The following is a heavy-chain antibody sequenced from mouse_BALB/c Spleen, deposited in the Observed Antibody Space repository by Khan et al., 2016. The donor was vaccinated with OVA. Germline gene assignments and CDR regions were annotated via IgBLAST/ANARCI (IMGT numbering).Heavy chain of an antibody. J-gene: IGHJ3*01. CDR3: SRMGAYHGNYGGWFAY. CDR2: INPSNIYT. Sequence: QVQLKQSGAELARPGASVKMSCKASGYTFTSYTIHWVKQRPGQGLEWIGYINPSNIYTNYNQKFRDKATLTADKSSRTAYIQLSSLTSEDSAVYYCSRMGAYHGNYGGWFAYWGQGTLVTVSA. D-gene: IGHD2-10*01. V-gene: IGHV1-4*01. CDR1: GYTFTSYT.